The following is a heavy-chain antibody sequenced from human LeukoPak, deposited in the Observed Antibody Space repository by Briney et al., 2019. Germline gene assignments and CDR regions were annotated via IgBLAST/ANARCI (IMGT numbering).Heavy chain of an antibody. CDR3: AKDIRGSLRAMDV. Sequence: PGGSLRLSCAVFGLTFSSSWMDWVRQAPGKGLEWVASINPDGNKKYSADSVKGRFTISRDNAENSLYLQMNSLRAEDTALYYCAKDIRGSLRAMDVWGQGTTVTVSS. CDR2: INPDGNKK. CDR1: GLTFSSSW. V-gene: IGHV3-7*03. J-gene: IGHJ6*02. D-gene: IGHD1-26*01.